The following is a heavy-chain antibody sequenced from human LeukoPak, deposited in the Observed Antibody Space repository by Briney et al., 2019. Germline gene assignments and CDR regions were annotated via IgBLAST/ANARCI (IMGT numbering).Heavy chain of an antibody. V-gene: IGHV3-7*01. Sequence: PGGSLGLSCAASGFTFSSYWMSWVRQAPGKGLEWVANIKQDGSEKYYVDSVKGRFTISRDNAKNSLYLQMNSLRAEDTAVYYCARDPNYDPYYFDYWGQGTLVTVSS. CDR2: IKQDGSEK. CDR3: ARDPNYDPYYFDY. J-gene: IGHJ4*02. D-gene: IGHD1-7*01. CDR1: GFTFSSYW.